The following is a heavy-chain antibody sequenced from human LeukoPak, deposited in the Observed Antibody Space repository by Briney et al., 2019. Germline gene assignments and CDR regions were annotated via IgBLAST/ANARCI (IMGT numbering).Heavy chain of an antibody. Sequence: PSETLSFTGTVSGGSISSYYWGWIRQPAGMGLEWFVRLYTSGSTNYKPSLNSLVTMSVDTSKNQFSLKLSSVAAADTAVYYCAREVRGRYYDSSGYYQTSYNWFDPWGQGTLVTVSS. J-gene: IGHJ5*02. V-gene: IGHV4-4*07. CDR2: LYTSGST. D-gene: IGHD3-22*01. CDR1: GGSISSYY. CDR3: AREVRGRYYDSSGYYQTSYNWFDP.